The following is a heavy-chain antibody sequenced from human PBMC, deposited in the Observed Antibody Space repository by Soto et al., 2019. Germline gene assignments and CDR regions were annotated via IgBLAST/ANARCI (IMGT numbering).Heavy chain of an antibody. CDR3: ARQYCSGGSCYTLDY. Sequence: ASVKVSCKASGYTFTSYYIHWVRQAPGQGLEWMGIINPSGGSTSYAQKFQGRVTMTRDTSTSTVYMELSSLRSEDTAVYYCARQYCSGGSCYTLDYWGQGTLVTVS. V-gene: IGHV1-46*01. D-gene: IGHD2-15*01. CDR2: INPSGGST. J-gene: IGHJ4*02. CDR1: GYTFTSYY.